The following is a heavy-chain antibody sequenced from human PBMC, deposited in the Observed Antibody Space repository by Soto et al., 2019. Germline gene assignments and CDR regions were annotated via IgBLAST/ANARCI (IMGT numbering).Heavy chain of an antibody. CDR3: AAGRSYGMDV. V-gene: IGHV1-58*01. Sequence: SVNGSRKASVFTFTISAVQRGRQTRGQRLEWIGWIVVGSGNTNYAQKFQERVTITRDMSTSTAYMELSSLRSEDTAVYCWAAGRSYGMDVWGQGTTVTVSS. J-gene: IGHJ6*02. CDR2: IVVGSGNT. CDR1: VFTFTISA.